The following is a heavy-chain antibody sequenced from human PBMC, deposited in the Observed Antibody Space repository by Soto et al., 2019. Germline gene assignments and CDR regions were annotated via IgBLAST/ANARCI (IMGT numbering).Heavy chain of an antibody. CDR3: ARDGGFGRGAPVGSGIVYYYYGMDV. V-gene: IGHV3-53*01. J-gene: IGHJ6*02. CDR2: TYSSGST. Sequence: EVQLVESGGGLIQPGGSLRLSCAASGFTVSGNYLSWVRQAPGKGLEWVSLTYSSGSTYYADSVKGRFTISRDNSMNTLYIKMHCLRGEDRAVYYCARDGGFGRGAPVGSGIVYYYYGMDVWGQGTTVTVSS. CDR1: GFTVSGNY. D-gene: IGHD6-13*01.